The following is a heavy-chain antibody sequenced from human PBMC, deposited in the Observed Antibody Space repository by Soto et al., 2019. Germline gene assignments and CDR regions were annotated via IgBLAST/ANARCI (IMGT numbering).Heavy chain of an antibody. Sequence: PSETLSLTCAVYGGSFSGYYWSWIRQPTGKGLEWIGEINHSGSTNYNPSLKSRVTISVDTSKKQFSLKLSSVTAADTAVYYCVRDYYYYGMDVWGQGTTVTVS. CDR3: VRDYYYYGMDV. CDR1: GGSFSGYY. V-gene: IGHV4-34*01. J-gene: IGHJ6*02. CDR2: INHSGST.